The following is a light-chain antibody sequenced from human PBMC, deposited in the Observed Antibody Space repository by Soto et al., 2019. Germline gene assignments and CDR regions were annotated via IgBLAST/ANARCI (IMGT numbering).Light chain of an antibody. CDR1: QGIRNY. Sequence: DIQMTQSPTSLSASVGDRVTITCRASQGIRNYVAWYQQIPGKAPKLLIYAASTLQSGVTSRFSGSVSGTDFTLTVNGLQAEDVATYSCQKYSIVPVFGPGTKVEIK. J-gene: IGKJ3*01. CDR2: AAS. CDR3: QKYSIVPV. V-gene: IGKV1-27*01.